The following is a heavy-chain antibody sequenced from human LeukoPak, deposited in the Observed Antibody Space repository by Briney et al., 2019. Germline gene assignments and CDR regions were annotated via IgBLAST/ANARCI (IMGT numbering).Heavy chain of an antibody. V-gene: IGHV3-30*03. Sequence: GGSLRLSCAAPGFTLSNYWMSWVRQAPGKGLECVALIQNDGNNKKSADSVKGRFTISRDNSKNTLYLQMNSLRAEDTAVYYCARDWGTSSLYLVNWGQGTLVTVSS. D-gene: IGHD6-6*01. CDR1: GFTLSNYW. CDR2: IQNDGNNK. CDR3: ARDWGTSSLYLVN. J-gene: IGHJ4*02.